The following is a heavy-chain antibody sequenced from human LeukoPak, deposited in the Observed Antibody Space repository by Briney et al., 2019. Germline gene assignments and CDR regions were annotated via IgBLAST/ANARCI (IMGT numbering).Heavy chain of an antibody. CDR3: ARGSGGYRY. CDR2: ISSLGSTT. J-gene: IGHJ4*02. D-gene: IGHD3-22*01. V-gene: IGHV3-48*03. Sequence: GGSLRLSCVASGFTFSTYEMTWVRQTPGKGLEWVSYISSLGSTTYYADSVKGRFTTSRDNAQNSLYLQMNSLRAEDTAVYYCARGSGGYRYWGQGTLVTVSS. CDR1: GFTFSTYE.